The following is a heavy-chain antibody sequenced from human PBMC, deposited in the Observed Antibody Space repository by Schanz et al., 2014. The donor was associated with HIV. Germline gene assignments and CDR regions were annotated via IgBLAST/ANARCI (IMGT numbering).Heavy chain of an antibody. CDR2: INPNSGAT. CDR1: GHIFTGYL. J-gene: IGHJ4*02. Sequence: QVQLVQSGAEVKEPGASVKVSCKPYGHIFTGYLMHWVRQAPGQGLEWMGWINPNSGATDSAQKFQGRVTMTRDTSISTAFMELSSLRSDDTAVYYCARDTNFVLDVWGQGTRVTVSS. CDR3: ARDTNFVLDV. D-gene: IGHD2-8*01. V-gene: IGHV1-2*02.